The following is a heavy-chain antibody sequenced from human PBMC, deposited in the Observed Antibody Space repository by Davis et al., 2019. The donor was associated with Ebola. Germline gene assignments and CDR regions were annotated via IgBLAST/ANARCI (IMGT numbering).Heavy chain of an antibody. CDR1: GFTFSSYG. CDR3: AGSGYYFY. J-gene: IGHJ4*02. CDR2: ISYDGSNK. V-gene: IGHV3-30*03. D-gene: IGHD3-3*01. Sequence: GESLKISCAASGFTFSSYGMHWVRQAPGKGLEWVAVISYDGSNKYYADSVKGRFTISRDNAKNSLYLQMNSLRAEDTAVYYCAGSGYYFYWGQGTLVTVSS.